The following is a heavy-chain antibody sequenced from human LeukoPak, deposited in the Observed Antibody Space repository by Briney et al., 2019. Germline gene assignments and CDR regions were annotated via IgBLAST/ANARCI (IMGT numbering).Heavy chain of an antibody. CDR1: GVSISSYY. Sequence: SETLSLTCTVSGVSISSYYWSWIRQPAGKGLEWTVEINHGGSTNYHPSLKSGATTALATTNNHFSQQLRPVTAAAAAVYYSARFLSGWYGNWFDPWGEGTMVTVSS. J-gene: IGHJ5*02. CDR2: INHGGST. D-gene: IGHD6-19*01. V-gene: IGHV4-34*01. CDR3: ARFLSGWYGNWFDP.